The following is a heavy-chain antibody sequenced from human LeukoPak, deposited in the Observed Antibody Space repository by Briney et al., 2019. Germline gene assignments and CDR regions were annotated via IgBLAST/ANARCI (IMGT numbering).Heavy chain of an antibody. CDR3: AGGSGWYVDY. J-gene: IGHJ4*02. Sequence: PGGSLRLSCAASGFXFSSYAISWVRQAPGKGLEWVSAISGSGGSTYYADSVKGRFTISRDNSKNTLYLQMNSLRAEDTAVYYCAGGSGWYVDYWGQGTLVTVSS. CDR2: ISGSGGST. CDR1: GFXFSSYA. D-gene: IGHD6-19*01. V-gene: IGHV3-23*01.